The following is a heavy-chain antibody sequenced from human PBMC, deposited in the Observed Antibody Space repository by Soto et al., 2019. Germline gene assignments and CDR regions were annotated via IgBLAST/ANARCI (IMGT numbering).Heavy chain of an antibody. CDR1: GYTFTSYG. CDR2: ISAYNGNT. CDR3: GRDPSSRGVRPIVVDPAAMGFAP. Sequence: ASVKVSCKASGYTFTSYGISWVRQAPGQGLEWMGWISAYNGNTNYAQKLQGRVTMTTDTSTSTAYMELRSLRSDDTAVYYCGRDPSSRGVRPIVVDPAAMGFAPWGQGTLVPVSS. J-gene: IGHJ5*02. D-gene: IGHD2-2*01. V-gene: IGHV1-18*01.